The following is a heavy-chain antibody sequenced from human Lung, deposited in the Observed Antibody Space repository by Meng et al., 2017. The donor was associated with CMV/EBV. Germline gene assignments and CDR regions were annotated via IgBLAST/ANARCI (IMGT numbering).Heavy chain of an antibody. D-gene: IGHD3-3*01. CDR1: GGSVSSGSYY. V-gene: IGHV4-61*01. CDR3: ARESGDFWSGYHGWFDP. CDR2: IYYSGST. Sequence: SETLSLXCTVSGGSVSSGSYYWSWIRQPPGKGLEWIGYIYYSGSTNYNPSLKSRVTISVDTSKNQFSLKLSSVTAADTAVYYCARESGDFWSGYHGWFDPWRQGTVVSVSS. J-gene: IGHJ5*02.